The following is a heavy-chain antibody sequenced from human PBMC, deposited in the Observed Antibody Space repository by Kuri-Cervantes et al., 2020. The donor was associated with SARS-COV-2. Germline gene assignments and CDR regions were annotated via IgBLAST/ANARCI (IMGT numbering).Heavy chain of an antibody. CDR3: SRGDLGYCSGGSCYNWFDP. D-gene: IGHD2-15*01. J-gene: IGHJ5*02. Sequence: GGSLRLSCAASGFTLSSYDMNWVRQATGKGLEWVSAIGTAGDTYYPGSVKGRFTISRVNAKSSLYLQMNSLRAEDTAVYYCSRGDLGYCSGGSCYNWFDPWGQGTLVTVSS. CDR2: IGTAGDT. CDR1: GFTLSSYD. V-gene: IGHV3-13*01.